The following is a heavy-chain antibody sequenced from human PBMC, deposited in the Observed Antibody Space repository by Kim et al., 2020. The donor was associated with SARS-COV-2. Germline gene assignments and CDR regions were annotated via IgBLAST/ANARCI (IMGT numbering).Heavy chain of an antibody. CDR3: ANIVQQLVLFDAFDI. CDR2: IIPIFGPA. CDR1: GGTFSSYG. J-gene: IGHJ3*02. D-gene: IGHD6-13*01. V-gene: IGHV1-69*13. Sequence: SVKVSCKASGGTFSSYGISWVRQAPGQGLEWMGGIIPIFGPATYSQKFQGRVTITAVESTSTAYMELSSLRPEDTAVYYCANIVQQLVLFDAFDIWGQGTMVTVS.